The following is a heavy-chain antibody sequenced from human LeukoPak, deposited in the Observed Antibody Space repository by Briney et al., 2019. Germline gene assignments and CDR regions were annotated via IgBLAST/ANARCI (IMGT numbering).Heavy chain of an antibody. V-gene: IGHV4-61*10. J-gene: IGHJ4*02. CDR3: ARAPSTYSGSYYDY. CDR1: GGSISSGSYY. D-gene: IGHD1-26*01. CDR2: IYYSGST. Sequence: PSETLSLTCTVSGGSISSGSYYWSWIRQPAGKGLEWIGYIYYSGSTNYNPSLKSRVTISVDTSKNQFSLKLSSVTAADTAVYYCARAPSTYSGSYYDYWGQGTLVTVSS.